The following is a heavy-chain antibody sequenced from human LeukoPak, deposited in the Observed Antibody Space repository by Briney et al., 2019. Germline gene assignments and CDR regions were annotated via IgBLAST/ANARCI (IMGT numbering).Heavy chain of an antibody. Sequence: GGSLRLSCAASGFTFSSYAMSWVRQAPGKGLEWVSDISGSGGSTYYADSVKGRFTISRDNSKNTLYLQMNSLRAEDTAVYYCAKVGIAVAGKVLYYFDYWGQGTLVTVSS. CDR2: ISGSGGST. D-gene: IGHD6-19*01. J-gene: IGHJ4*02. V-gene: IGHV3-23*01. CDR3: AKVGIAVAGKVLYYFDY. CDR1: GFTFSSYA.